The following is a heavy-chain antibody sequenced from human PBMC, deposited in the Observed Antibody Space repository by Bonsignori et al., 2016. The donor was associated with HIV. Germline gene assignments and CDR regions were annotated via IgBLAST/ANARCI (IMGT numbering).Heavy chain of an antibody. V-gene: IGHV4-34*01. J-gene: IGHJ4*02. D-gene: IGHD3-16*01. CDR3: ARVGFGGLDY. CDR1: GGSFSGYY. Sequence: SETLSLTCAVYGGSFSGYYWSWIRQPPGKGLEWIGEINHSGSTNYNPSLKSRVTISVDTSKNQFSLKLSSVTAADTAVYYCARVGFGGLDYWGQGTLVTVSS. CDR2: INHSGST.